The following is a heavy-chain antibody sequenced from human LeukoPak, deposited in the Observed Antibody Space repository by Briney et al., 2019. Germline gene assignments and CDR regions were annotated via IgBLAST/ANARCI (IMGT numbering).Heavy chain of an antibody. CDR2: IYYSGST. V-gene: IGHV4-30-4*08. J-gene: IGHJ4*02. CDR3: ARAGWKDDYVWGSYRIDY. CDR1: GGSISSGDYY. D-gene: IGHD3-16*02. Sequence: SETLSLTCTVSGGSISSGDYYWSWIRQPPGKCLEWIGYIYYSGSTYYNPSLKSRVTISVDTSKNQFSLKLSFVTAADTAVYYCARAGWKDDYVWGSYRIDYWGQGTLVTVSS.